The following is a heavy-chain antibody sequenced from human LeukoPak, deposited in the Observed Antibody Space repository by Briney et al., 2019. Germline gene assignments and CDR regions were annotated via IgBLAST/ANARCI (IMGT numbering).Heavy chain of an antibody. J-gene: IGHJ5*02. CDR2: ISYDGSNK. D-gene: IGHD2-21*01. V-gene: IGHV3-30-3*01. CDR1: GFTFSSYA. Sequence: GGSLRLSCAASGFTFSSYAMHWVRQAPGKGLEWVAVISYDGSNKYYADSVKGRFTISRDNSKNTLYLQMNSLRAEDTAVYYCARVRRGPVINNWFDPWGQGTLVTVSS. CDR3: ARVRRGPVINNWFDP.